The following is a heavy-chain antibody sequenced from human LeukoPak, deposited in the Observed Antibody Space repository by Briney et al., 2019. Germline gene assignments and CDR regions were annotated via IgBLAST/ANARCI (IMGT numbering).Heavy chain of an antibody. D-gene: IGHD4-23*01. CDR2: MNPNSGNT. CDR3: ARGPNKSDGGNSGSAWFDP. V-gene: IGHV1-8*01. J-gene: IGHJ5*02. CDR1: GYTFTTYD. Sequence: GASVKVSCKASGYTFTTYDINWVRRATGQGLEWMGWMNPNSGNTGYAQKFQGRVTMTRNTSISTAYMELSSLRSEDTAVYYCARGPNKSDGGNSGSAWFDPWGQGTLVTASS.